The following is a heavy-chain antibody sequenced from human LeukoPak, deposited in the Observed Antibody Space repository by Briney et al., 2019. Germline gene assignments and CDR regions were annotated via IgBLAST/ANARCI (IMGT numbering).Heavy chain of an antibody. CDR1: GFTFNNYW. Sequence: PGGSLRLSCAASGFTFNNYWMHWVRQAPGKGLVWVSPINPDGTVTTYADSVKGRFTISRDNAKNTLYLQMNSLRAEDTAVYYCVRDSPSGFFDPWGRGTLVTVSS. CDR2: INPDGTVT. CDR3: VRDSPSGFFDP. D-gene: IGHD6-19*01. J-gene: IGHJ2*01. V-gene: IGHV3-74*01.